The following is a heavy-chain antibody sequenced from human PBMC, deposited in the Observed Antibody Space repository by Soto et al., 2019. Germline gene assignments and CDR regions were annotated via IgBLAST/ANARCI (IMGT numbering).Heavy chain of an antibody. CDR3: ARDANIVLVPAAPNWFDP. CDR1: GFTFSSYG. V-gene: IGHV3-33*01. CDR2: IWYDGSNK. D-gene: IGHD2-2*01. J-gene: IGHJ5*02. Sequence: PGGSLRLSCAASGFTFSSYGMHWVRQAPGKGLEWVAVIWYDGSNKYYADSVKGRFTISRDNSKNTLYLQMNSLRAEDTAVYYCARDANIVLVPAAPNWFDPWGQGT.